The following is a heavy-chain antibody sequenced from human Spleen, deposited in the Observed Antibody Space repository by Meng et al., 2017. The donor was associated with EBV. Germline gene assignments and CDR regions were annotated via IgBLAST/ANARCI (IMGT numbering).Heavy chain of an antibody. Sequence: QSTVNELGPTPVKPTQTLTLTCTFFGFSLSTNGVGVGWIRQPPGKALEWLAFISWDDDKRYSPSLKSRLTVNKDTSSNQVVLTMTNVDPVGTATYFCAHRHRTSSTWQYYFDYWGQGTLVTVSS. V-gene: IGHV2-5*02. D-gene: IGHD6-13*01. J-gene: IGHJ4*02. CDR3: AHRHRTSSTWQYYFDY. CDR1: GFSLSTNGVG. CDR2: ISWDDDK.